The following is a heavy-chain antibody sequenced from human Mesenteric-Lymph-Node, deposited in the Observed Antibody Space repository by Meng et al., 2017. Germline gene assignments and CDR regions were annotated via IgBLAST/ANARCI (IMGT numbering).Heavy chain of an antibody. D-gene: IGHD1-26*01. CDR2: ITYDGSDK. V-gene: IGHV3-33*01. Sequence: GESLKISCEASGFTFNSYGMHWVRQAPGKGLEWVAVITYDGSDKYCADSVKGRFTISRDNSMNTLYLQMNSLRAEDTAVYYCARASGTYDYYYYGMDVWGQGTTVTVSS. CDR3: ARASGTYDYYYYGMDV. CDR1: GFTFNSYG. J-gene: IGHJ6*02.